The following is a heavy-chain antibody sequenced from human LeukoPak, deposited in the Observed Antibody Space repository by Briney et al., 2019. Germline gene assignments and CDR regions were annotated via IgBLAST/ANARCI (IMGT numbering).Heavy chain of an antibody. V-gene: IGHV3-21*01. CDR1: GFTLSSYS. Sequence: GGSLRLTCAASGFTLSSYSMNWVRQAPGKGLEWVSYISSSSTHIYYADSVKGRFTISRDNARNSLYLQMNSLRAEDTAIYYCARSEHSSSSFDYWGQGTLVTVSS. J-gene: IGHJ4*02. D-gene: IGHD6-6*01. CDR3: ARSEHSSSSFDY. CDR2: ISSSSTHI.